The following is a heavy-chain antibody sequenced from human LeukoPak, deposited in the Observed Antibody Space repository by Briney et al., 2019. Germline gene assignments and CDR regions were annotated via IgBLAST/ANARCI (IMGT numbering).Heavy chain of an antibody. CDR2: ISSDGSTT. J-gene: IGHJ4*02. D-gene: IGHD4-17*01. CDR3: VGDRDLRY. V-gene: IGHV3-74*01. CDR1: GFTFSSHW. Sequence: PGGSLRLSCAASGFTFSSHWMHWVRQPPGEGLVWVSRISSDGSTTNYADSVKGRFTISRDNANNALYLQMNSLRAEDTAVYYCVGDRDLRYWGQGTLVTVSS.